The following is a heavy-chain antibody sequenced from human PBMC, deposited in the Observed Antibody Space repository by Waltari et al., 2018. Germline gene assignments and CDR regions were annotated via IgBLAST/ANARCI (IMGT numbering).Heavy chain of an antibody. Sequence: EVQLVESGGGLIQPGGSLRLSCAASGFTVSSNYMSWVRQAPGKGVGWVSCIYSGGSTYAADSVKGRFTISRDNAKNTLYLKRNSLRAEDTAVYYWARERGGEDVWGQGTTVTVSS. CDR3: ARERGGEDV. CDR2: IYSGGST. J-gene: IGHJ6*02. V-gene: IGHV3-53*01. D-gene: IGHD3-16*01. CDR1: GFTVSSNY.